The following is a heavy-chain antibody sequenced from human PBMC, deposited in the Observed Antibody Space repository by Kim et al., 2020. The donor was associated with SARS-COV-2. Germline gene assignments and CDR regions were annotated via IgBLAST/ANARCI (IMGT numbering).Heavy chain of an antibody. V-gene: IGHV3-9*01. D-gene: IGHD3-22*01. J-gene: IGHJ6*02. CDR1: GFTFDDYA. Sequence: GGSLRLSCAASGFTFDDYAMHWVRQAPGKGLEWVSGISWNSGSIGYADSVKGRFTISRDNAKNSLYLQMNSLRAEDTALYYCAKDKGRGYYYDSSGSNRRNYYGMDVWGQGTTVTVS. CDR2: ISWNSGSI. CDR3: AKDKGRGYYYDSSGSNRRNYYGMDV.